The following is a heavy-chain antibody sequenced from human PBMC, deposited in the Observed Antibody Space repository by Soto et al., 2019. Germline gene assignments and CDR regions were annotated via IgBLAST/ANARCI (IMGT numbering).Heavy chain of an antibody. J-gene: IGHJ4*02. V-gene: IGHV3-30-3*01. Sequence: QVQLVESGGGVVQPGRSLRLSCAASGFIFSSYAMHWVRRAPGKGLEWVAFITSDGSNKFYADSVKVRFTISRDNSKNTLSLEMNRLRTEDTAVYYCARISGAYESNGYSEYWGQGNLVTVSS. D-gene: IGHD3-22*01. CDR3: ARISGAYESNGYSEY. CDR1: GFIFSSYA. CDR2: ITSDGSNK.